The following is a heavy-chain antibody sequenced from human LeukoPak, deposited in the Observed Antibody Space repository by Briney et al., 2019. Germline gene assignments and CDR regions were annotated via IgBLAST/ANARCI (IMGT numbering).Heavy chain of an antibody. Sequence: SETLSLTCAVYGGSFSGYYWSWIRQPPGKGLEWIGYIYYSGSTNYNPSLKSRVTISVDTSKNQFSLKLSSVTAADTAVYYCARHKDILTGYYTVVYFDLWGRGTLVTVSS. J-gene: IGHJ2*01. CDR1: GGSFSGYY. CDR3: ARHKDILTGYYTVVYFDL. D-gene: IGHD3-9*01. V-gene: IGHV4-59*08. CDR2: IYYSGST.